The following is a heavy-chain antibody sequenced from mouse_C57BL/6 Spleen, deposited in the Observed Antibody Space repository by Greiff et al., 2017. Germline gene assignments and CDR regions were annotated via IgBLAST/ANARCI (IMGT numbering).Heavy chain of an antibody. CDR1: GYTFTDYE. Sequence: VQLQQSGAELVRPGASVTLSCKASGYTFTDYEMHWVKQTPVHGLEWIGAIDPETGGTAYNQKFKGKAILTADKSSSTAYMELRSLTSEDSAVYYCTRRGDLPFDYWGQGTTLTVSS. V-gene: IGHV1-15*01. J-gene: IGHJ2*01. CDR3: TRRGDLPFDY. CDR2: IDPETGGT.